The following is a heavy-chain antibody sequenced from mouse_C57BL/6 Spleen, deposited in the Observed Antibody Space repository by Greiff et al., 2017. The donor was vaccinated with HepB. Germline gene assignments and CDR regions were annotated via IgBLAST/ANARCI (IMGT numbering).Heavy chain of an antibody. Sequence: EVQRVESGPGLVKPSQSLSLTCSVTGYSITSGYYWNWIRQFPGNKLEWMGYISYDGSNNYNPSLKNRISITRDTSKNQFFLKLNSVTTEDTATYYCARDGTTVVADAMDYWGQGTSVTVSS. J-gene: IGHJ4*01. D-gene: IGHD1-1*01. CDR2: ISYDGSN. V-gene: IGHV3-6*01. CDR3: ARDGTTVVADAMDY. CDR1: GYSITSGYY.